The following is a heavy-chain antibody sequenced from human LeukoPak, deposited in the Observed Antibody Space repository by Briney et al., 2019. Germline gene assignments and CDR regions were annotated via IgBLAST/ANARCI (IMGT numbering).Heavy chain of an antibody. Sequence: GESLKISCKGSGYSFTSYCIGWVRQMPGKGLEWMGIIYPGDSDTRYSPSFQGQVTISADKSISTAYLQWSSLKASDTAMYYCARSGYCSGGSCPHDAFDIWGQGTMVTVSS. J-gene: IGHJ3*02. CDR1: GYSFTSYC. V-gene: IGHV5-51*01. D-gene: IGHD2-15*01. CDR2: IYPGDSDT. CDR3: ARSGYCSGGSCPHDAFDI.